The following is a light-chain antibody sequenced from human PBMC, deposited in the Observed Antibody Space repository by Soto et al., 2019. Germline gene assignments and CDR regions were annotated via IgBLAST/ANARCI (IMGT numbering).Light chain of an antibody. V-gene: IGLV8-61*01. CDR1: SGSVSTNYH. CDR3: MVCVATDTYV. Sequence: QTVVTQEPSLSVSPGGTVTLTCGLTSGSVSTNYHPSWYQQTPGQAPRTLIYNTNARSSGVPDRFSGSIVENKAALTITGAQADDESNYHCMVCVATDTYVFGTGTKVTVL. J-gene: IGLJ1*01. CDR2: NTN.